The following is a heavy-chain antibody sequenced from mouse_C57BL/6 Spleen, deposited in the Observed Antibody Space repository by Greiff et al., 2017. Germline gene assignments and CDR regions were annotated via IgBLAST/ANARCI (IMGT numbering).Heavy chain of an antibody. CDR3: ARFETAQATNGYFDY. J-gene: IGHJ2*01. CDR1: GYSFTDYN. D-gene: IGHD3-2*02. Sequence: EVQLQESGPELVKPGASVKISCKASGYSFTDYNMNWVKQSNGKSLEWIGVINPNYGTTSYNQKFKCKATLTVDQSSSTAYMQLNSLTSEDSAVYYCARFETAQATNGYFDYWGQGTTLTVSS. V-gene: IGHV1-39*01. CDR2: INPNYGTT.